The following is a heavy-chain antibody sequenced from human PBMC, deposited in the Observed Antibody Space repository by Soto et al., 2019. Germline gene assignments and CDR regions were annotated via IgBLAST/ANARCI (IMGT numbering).Heavy chain of an antibody. CDR1: GYTFTSYG. Sequence: QVQLVQSGAEVKKPGASVKVSCKASGYTFTSYGIHWVRQAPGQRLEWMGWINAGNGNTKYSQKFQGRVTITRDTSASTAYMELSSLRSDDTAVYYCARSSGWYYVDYGGQGTRVTVSS. J-gene: IGHJ4*02. CDR2: INAGNGNT. CDR3: ARSSGWYYVDY. V-gene: IGHV1-3*01. D-gene: IGHD3-22*01.